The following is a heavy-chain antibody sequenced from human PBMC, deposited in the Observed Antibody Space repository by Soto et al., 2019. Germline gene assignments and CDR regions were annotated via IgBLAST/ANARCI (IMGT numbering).Heavy chain of an antibody. V-gene: IGHV1-18*01. CDR1: GYTFTSYG. CDR3: ARVGVGLAAPRVWPY. CDR2: INPYNGNT. J-gene: IGHJ4*02. D-gene: IGHD6-13*01. Sequence: ASVKVSCKASGYTFTSYGISWVRQAPGQGLEWMAWINPYNGNTKYAEKFLGRVTVTTDTSTATAYMEVRSLTSDDTAVYYCARVGVGLAAPRVWPYWGQGTPVTVSS.